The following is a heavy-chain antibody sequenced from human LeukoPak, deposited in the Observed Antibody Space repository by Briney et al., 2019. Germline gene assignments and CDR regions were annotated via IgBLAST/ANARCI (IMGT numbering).Heavy chain of an antibody. CDR1: GFTFSSYG. J-gene: IGHJ3*02. D-gene: IGHD5-18*01. CDR3: ARDSLARYSSGLAFDI. V-gene: IGHV3-30*02. CDR2: IRYDGSNK. Sequence: GGSLRLSCAASGFTFSSYGMHWVRQAPGKGLEWVAFIRYDGSNKYYADSVKGRFTISRDNSKNTLYLQMNSLRAEDTAVYYCARDSLARYSSGLAFDIWGQGTMVTVSS.